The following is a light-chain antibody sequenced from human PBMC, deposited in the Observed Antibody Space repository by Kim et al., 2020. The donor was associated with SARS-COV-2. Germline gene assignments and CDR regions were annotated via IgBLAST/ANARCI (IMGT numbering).Light chain of an antibody. J-gene: IGKJ2*01. CDR1: QSIRKH. CDR2: DAS. Sequence: SLSPGESATLSCRASQSIRKHLIWYQQKPGQAPRPLIYDASKRATGIPARFSGSGSGTDFTLTISSLEPEDFAVYYCQQRSTWPQTFGQGTKLEI. CDR3: QQRSTWPQT. V-gene: IGKV3-11*01.